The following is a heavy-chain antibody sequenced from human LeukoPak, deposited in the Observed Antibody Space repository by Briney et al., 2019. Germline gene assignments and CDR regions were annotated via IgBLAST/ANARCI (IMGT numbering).Heavy chain of an antibody. Sequence: SETLSLTCAVSGCSISSEYYWGWIRQPPGKGLEWVGSIYHSGSTYYNPSLKSRVTISVDTSKNQFSLKLTSVTAADTAVYYCARMPTMETFHVWGQGTMVTVSS. CDR3: ARMPTMETFHV. J-gene: IGHJ3*01. V-gene: IGHV4-38-2*01. D-gene: IGHD3-10*01. CDR2: IYHSGST. CDR1: GCSISSEYY.